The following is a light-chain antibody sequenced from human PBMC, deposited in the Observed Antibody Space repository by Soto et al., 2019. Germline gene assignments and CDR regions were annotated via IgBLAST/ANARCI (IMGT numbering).Light chain of an antibody. Sequence: EIVMTQSPATLSVSPGERATLSCRASQSVSSNLAWYQQKPGQAPRLLIYGASTRATGIPARFSGSGSGTNFNLTISSLRSLTFAVYPCQQSNNLPPITFGQGTNLEIK. CDR2: GAS. CDR3: QQSNNLPPIT. V-gene: IGKV3-15*01. CDR1: QSVSSN. J-gene: IGKJ2*01.